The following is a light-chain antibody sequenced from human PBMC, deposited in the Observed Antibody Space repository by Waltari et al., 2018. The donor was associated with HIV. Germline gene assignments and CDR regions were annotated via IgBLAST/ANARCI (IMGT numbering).Light chain of an antibody. Sequence: QSALTQPASVSGSPGQSITISCTGTSSDVGGFNYVSWYQQYPGKAPKLIIYEVDSRPSGVPHRFSGSEAGNTASLTISGLQAEDEADYYCSSYGGSNNHVVFGGGTKLTVL. CDR2: EVD. V-gene: IGLV2-14*01. CDR1: SSDVGGFNY. CDR3: SSYGGSNNHVV. J-gene: IGLJ2*01.